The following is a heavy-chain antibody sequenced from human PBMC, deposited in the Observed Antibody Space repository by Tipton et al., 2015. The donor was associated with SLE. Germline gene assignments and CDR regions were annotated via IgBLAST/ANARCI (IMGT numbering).Heavy chain of an antibody. J-gene: IGHJ1*01. CDR3: ARTGYSSSWLYFQH. D-gene: IGHD6-13*01. Sequence: TLSLTCTVSGGSISSSSYYWGWIRQPPGKGLEWIGSIYHSGSTNYNPSLKSRVTISVDTSKNQFSLKLSSVTAADTAVYYCARTGYSSSWLYFQHWGQGTLVTVSS. CDR1: GGSISSSSYY. CDR2: IYHSGST. V-gene: IGHV4-39*07.